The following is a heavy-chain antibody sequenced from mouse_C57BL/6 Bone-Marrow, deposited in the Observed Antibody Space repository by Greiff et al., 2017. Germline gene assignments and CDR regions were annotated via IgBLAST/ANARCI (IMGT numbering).Heavy chain of an antibody. CDR3: ATLRFAY. CDR2: IYPGSGST. V-gene: IGHV1-55*01. CDR1: GYTFTSYW. Sequence: VQLQQPGAELVKPGASVKMSCKASGYTFTSYWLTWVKQRPGQGLEWIGDIYPGSGSTNYNEKFKSKATLTVDTSSSTAYMPLSSLTSEDTAVYYCATLRFAYWGQGTLVTVSA. J-gene: IGHJ3*01.